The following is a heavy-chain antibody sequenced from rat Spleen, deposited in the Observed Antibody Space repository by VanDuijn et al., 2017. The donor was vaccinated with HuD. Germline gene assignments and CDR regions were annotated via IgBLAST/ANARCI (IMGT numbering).Heavy chain of an antibody. CDR2: MWRSGST. D-gene: IGHD1-10*01. Sequence: VQLMESGPGLVQPSETLSLTCTVSGFSLTSYSVHWVRQPPGKGLEWMGVMWRSGSTEYNSALKSRLSISRDTSKSQVFLKMNSLQTDDTAIYFCTRSLLITTPYYFDYWGQGVMVTVSS. V-gene: IGHV2-45*01. J-gene: IGHJ2*01. CDR1: GFSLTSYS. CDR3: TRSLLITTPYYFDY.